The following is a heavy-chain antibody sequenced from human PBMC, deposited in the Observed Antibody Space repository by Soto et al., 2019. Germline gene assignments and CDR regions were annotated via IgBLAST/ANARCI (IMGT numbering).Heavy chain of an antibody. CDR1: GGTFSSYA. Sequence: QVQLVQSGAEVKKPGSSVKVSCKASGGTFSSYAISWVRQAPGQGLEWMGGIIPIFGTANYAQKFQGRVTITADKSTSTAYMELSGLRSEDTAVYYCASNRGSSPSFYYYYGMDVWGQGTTVTVSS. D-gene: IGHD3-16*01. J-gene: IGHJ6*02. V-gene: IGHV1-69*06. CDR3: ASNRGSSPSFYYYYGMDV. CDR2: IIPIFGTA.